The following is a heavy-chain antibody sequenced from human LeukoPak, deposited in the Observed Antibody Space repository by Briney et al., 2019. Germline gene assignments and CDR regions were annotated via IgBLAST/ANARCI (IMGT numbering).Heavy chain of an antibody. CDR2: ISYDGSNK. D-gene: IGHD2-21*02. CDR1: GLTFSSYA. V-gene: IGHV3-30-3*01. J-gene: IGHJ4*02. CDR3: ARGDVVTLDY. Sequence: GGSLRLSCAASGLTFSSYAMHWVRQAPGKGLEWVAVISYDGSNKYYADSVKGRFTISRDNSKNTLYLQMNSLRAEDTAVYYCARGDVVTLDYWGQGTLVTVSS.